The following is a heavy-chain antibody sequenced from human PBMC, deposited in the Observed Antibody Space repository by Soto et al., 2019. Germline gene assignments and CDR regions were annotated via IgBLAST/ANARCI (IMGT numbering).Heavy chain of an antibody. J-gene: IGHJ4*02. Sequence: PSETLSLTCTVSGGSISSSSYYWGWIRQPPGKGLEWIGSIYYSGSTYYNPSLKSRVTISVDTSKNQFSLKLSSVTAADTAVYYCARQPNDYGDYVVDYWGQGTLVTVSS. V-gene: IGHV4-39*01. CDR3: ARQPNDYGDYVVDY. CDR2: IYYSGST. CDR1: GGSISSSSYY. D-gene: IGHD4-17*01.